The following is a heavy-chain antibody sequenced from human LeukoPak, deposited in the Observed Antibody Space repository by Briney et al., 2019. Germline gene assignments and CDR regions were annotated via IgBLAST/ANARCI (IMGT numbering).Heavy chain of an antibody. CDR1: GFTFSSYA. Sequence: PGGSLRLSCAASGFTFSSYAMSWFRQAPGKGLEWVSVISGSGGSTYYADSVKGRFTISRDNSKNTVYLQMNSLRAEDTAVYYCAKGSHYGDLLFEYWGQGTLVTVSS. D-gene: IGHD4-17*01. J-gene: IGHJ4*02. CDR3: AKGSHYGDLLFEY. V-gene: IGHV3-23*01. CDR2: ISGSGGST.